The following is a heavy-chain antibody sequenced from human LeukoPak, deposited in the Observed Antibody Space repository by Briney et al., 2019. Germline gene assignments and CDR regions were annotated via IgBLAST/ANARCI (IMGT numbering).Heavy chain of an antibody. Sequence: GGSLRLSCAASGFTFSSYWMHWVRQAPGKGLVWVSRINSDGCSTSYADSVKGRFTISRDNAKNTLYLQMNSLRVEDTAVYYCARVYCSGGSCYVFDYWGQGTLVTVSS. V-gene: IGHV3-74*01. D-gene: IGHD2-15*01. CDR2: INSDGCST. J-gene: IGHJ4*02. CDR3: ARVYCSGGSCYVFDY. CDR1: GFTFSSYW.